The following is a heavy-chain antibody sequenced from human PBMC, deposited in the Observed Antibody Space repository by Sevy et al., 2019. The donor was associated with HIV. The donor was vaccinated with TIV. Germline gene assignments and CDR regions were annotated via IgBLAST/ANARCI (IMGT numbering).Heavy chain of an antibody. CDR1: GFTFSAYA. CDR2: IWSDGAYQ. Sequence: GGSLRLSCTTSGFTFSAYAMHWVRQAPGKGLEWVAIIWSDGAYQYHGDSVKGRFTISRDNSKNTRYLQMNSLRVEDTAVYYCARGGYYYDNAAYYAFDSSGQGTLVTVSS. CDR3: ARGGYYYDNAAYYAFDS. J-gene: IGHJ4*02. D-gene: IGHD3-22*01. V-gene: IGHV3-33*01.